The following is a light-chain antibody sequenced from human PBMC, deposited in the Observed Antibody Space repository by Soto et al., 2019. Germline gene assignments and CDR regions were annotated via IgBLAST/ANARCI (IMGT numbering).Light chain of an antibody. CDR2: AAS. CDR3: QQSYTSPYT. Sequence: DIQMTQSPSSLPASVGDRVTLTCRASQSIGTYLTWYQQKPGKAPKLLIYAASSLQSGVPSRLSGSGSGTDFTLTISSLQPEDFATYYCQQSYTSPYTFGQGTKLEIK. J-gene: IGKJ2*01. V-gene: IGKV1-39*01. CDR1: QSIGTY.